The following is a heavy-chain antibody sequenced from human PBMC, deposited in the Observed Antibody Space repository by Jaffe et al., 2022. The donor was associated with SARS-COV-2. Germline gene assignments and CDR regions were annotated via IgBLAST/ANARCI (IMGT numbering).Heavy chain of an antibody. Sequence: QVQLVESGGGVVQPGRSLRLSCAASGFTFSSYGMHWVRQAPGKGLEWVAVIWYDGSNKYYADSVEGRFTISRDNSKNTLYLQMNSLRAEDTAVYYCARGAQTTVTTPFGCWGQGTLVTVSS. V-gene: IGHV3-33*01. CDR1: GFTFSSYG. J-gene: IGHJ4*02. CDR2: IWYDGSNK. D-gene: IGHD4-17*01. CDR3: ARGAQTTVTTPFGC.